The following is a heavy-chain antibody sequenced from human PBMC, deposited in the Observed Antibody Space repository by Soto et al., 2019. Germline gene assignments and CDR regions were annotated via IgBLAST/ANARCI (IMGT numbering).Heavy chain of an antibody. CDR3: ARVLPPIYGSSGYYPNDAFDI. J-gene: IGHJ3*02. D-gene: IGHD3-22*01. V-gene: IGHV1-18*01. Sequence: ASVKVSWKASGYTFTSYGISWGRPAPGQRLEWMGWISAYNGNTNYAQKLQGRVTMTTDTSTSTAYMELRSLRSDDTAVYYCARVLPPIYGSSGYYPNDAFDIWGQGTMVTVSS. CDR2: ISAYNGNT. CDR1: GYTFTSYG.